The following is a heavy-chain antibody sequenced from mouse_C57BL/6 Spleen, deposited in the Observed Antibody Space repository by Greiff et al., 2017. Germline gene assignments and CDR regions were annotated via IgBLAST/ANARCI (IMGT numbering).Heavy chain of an antibody. CDR3: ARRVYGSSYWYFDV. V-gene: IGHV2-9*01. CDR1: GFSLTSYG. J-gene: IGHJ1*03. D-gene: IGHD1-1*01. Sequence: VKLMESGPGLVAPSQCLSLTCTVSGFSLTSYGVDWVRQPPGEGLEWLGVIGSGGSTNYDSALMSRLSISTDNSKSQVFLKMNSLQTDDTAMYYCARRVYGSSYWYFDVWGTGTTVTVSS. CDR2: IGSGGST.